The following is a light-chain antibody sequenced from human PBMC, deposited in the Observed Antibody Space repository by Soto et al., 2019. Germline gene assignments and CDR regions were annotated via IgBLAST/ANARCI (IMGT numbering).Light chain of an antibody. CDR2: QDS. CDR1: KLGDKY. CDR3: PALDSSTCFV. Sequence: SYELTQPPSVSVSPGQTASITCSGDKLGDKYACWYQQRPGQSPVLVIYQDSKRPSGIPERFSGSNSGNTATLTISGTQAMDEAEYYLPALDSSTCFVFGTGTKLTVL. J-gene: IGLJ1*01. V-gene: IGLV3-1*01.